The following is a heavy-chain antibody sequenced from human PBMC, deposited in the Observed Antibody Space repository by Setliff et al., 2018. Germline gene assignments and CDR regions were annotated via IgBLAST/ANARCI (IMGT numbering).Heavy chain of an antibody. CDR3: ARRHVDTAMVIYYYGMDV. Sequence: GESLKISCAASGFTFSSYAMSWVRQAPGKGLEWVSTISGSGGSTYYADSVKGRFTISRDNAKNSLYLQMNSLRAEDTAVYYCARRHVDTAMVIYYYGMDVWGQGTTVT. V-gene: IGHV3-23*01. D-gene: IGHD5-18*01. CDR1: GFTFSSYA. J-gene: IGHJ6*02. CDR2: ISGSGGST.